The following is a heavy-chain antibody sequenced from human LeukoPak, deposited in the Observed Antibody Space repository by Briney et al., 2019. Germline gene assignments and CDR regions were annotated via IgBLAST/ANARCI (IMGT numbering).Heavy chain of an antibody. V-gene: IGHV3-23*01. D-gene: IGHD3-22*01. J-gene: IGHJ3*02. CDR3: AKRDNNDYYTGLHVFDI. Sequence: QPGGSLRLSCAASGFSFSSYAMTWVRQAPGKGPEWVSGISGSGDRTYYTDSVKGRFTISRDNSKNTLELQMNGLRAEDTAVYFCAKRDNNDYYTGLHVFDIWGQGTMVTVSS. CDR2: ISGSGDRT. CDR1: GFSFSSYA.